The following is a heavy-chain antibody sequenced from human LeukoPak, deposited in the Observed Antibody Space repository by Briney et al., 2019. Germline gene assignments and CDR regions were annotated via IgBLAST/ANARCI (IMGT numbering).Heavy chain of an antibody. CDR1: GYTFTSYY. CDR3: ARATNFYYYYGMDV. J-gene: IGHJ6*02. D-gene: IGHD1-26*01. CDR2: INPSSGAT. V-gene: IGHV1-46*01. Sequence: VASVKVSCKTSGYTFTSYYIHWVRQAPGQGLEWMGIINPSSGATNYAQKFQGRVTMTRDTSTSTVYMELSSQRSEDTAVYYCARATNFYYYYGMDVWGQGTTVTVPS.